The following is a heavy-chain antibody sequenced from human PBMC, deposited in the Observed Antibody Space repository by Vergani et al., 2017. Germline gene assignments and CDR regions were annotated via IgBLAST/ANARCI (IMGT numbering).Heavy chain of an antibody. CDR3: AKDYNIMGALHY. Sequence: QVQLVESGGGVVQPGRSLRLSCAASGFTFSCYGMHWVRQAPGKGLEWVAVISYDGSNKYYADSVKGRFTISRDNSKNTLYLQMNSLRAEDTGVYYCAKDYNIMGALHYWGQGTLVAVSS. J-gene: IGHJ4*02. CDR1: GFTFSCYG. CDR2: ISYDGSNK. D-gene: IGHD5-12*01. V-gene: IGHV3-30*18.